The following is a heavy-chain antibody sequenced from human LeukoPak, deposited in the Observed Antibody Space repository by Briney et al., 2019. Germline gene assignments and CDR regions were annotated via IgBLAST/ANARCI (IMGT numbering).Heavy chain of an antibody. CDR1: GFTFSSYG. J-gene: IGHJ3*02. V-gene: IGHV3-30*03. CDR3: ARDVGASAFDI. CDR2: ISYDGSNK. D-gene: IGHD1-26*01. Sequence: PGRSLRLSCAASGFTFSSYGMHWVRQAPGKGLEWVAVISYDGSNKYYADSVKGRFTISRDNSKNTLYLQMNSLRAEDTAVYYCARDVGASAFDIWGQGTMVTVSS.